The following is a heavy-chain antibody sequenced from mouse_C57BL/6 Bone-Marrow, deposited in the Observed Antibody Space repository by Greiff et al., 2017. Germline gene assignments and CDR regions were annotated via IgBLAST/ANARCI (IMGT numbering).Heavy chain of an antibody. CDR3: VRPYYYGSNLAMDY. J-gene: IGHJ4*01. CDR1: GFSFNTYA. V-gene: IGHV10-1*01. CDR2: IRSKSNNYAT. D-gene: IGHD1-1*01. Sequence: EVQGVESGGGLVQPKGSLKLSCAASGFSFNTYAMNWVRQAPGKGLEWVARIRSKSNNYATYYADSVKDRFTISRDDSESMLYLQMNNLKTEDTAMYYCVRPYYYGSNLAMDYWGQGTSVTVSS.